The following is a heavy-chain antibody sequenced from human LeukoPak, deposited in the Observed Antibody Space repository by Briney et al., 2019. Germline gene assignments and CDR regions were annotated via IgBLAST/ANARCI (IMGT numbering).Heavy chain of an antibody. J-gene: IGHJ4*02. CDR1: GYTVTGYY. Sequence: GASVKLSCKPSGYTVTGYYMHWVRQAPGQGLEWMGWINPNSGDTNSAQKFQDRVTMTRDTSISTAYMELSRLRFDDTAVYYCARGSLRYFDYWGQGTLVTVSS. CDR3: ARGSLRYFDY. D-gene: IGHD3-10*01. CDR2: INPNSGDT. V-gene: IGHV1-2*02.